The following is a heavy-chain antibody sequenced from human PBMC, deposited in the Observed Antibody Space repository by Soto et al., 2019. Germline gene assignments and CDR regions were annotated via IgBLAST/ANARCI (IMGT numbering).Heavy chain of an antibody. J-gene: IGHJ4*02. CDR2: INPSDVWT. V-gene: IGHV1-46*01. CDR3: ARDAGVVGGVGFFDF. Sequence: QVQLVQTGAEVKKPGASAKDSCKASGYIFTSYYIHWMRQAPGQGLEWMGIINPSDVWTNSAQKFHGRVTMTRDSSTSTVYIDLSSLRSEDTAVYYCARDAGVVGGVGFFDFCGQGTLVTVSA. CDR1: GYIFTSYY. D-gene: IGHD1-26*01.